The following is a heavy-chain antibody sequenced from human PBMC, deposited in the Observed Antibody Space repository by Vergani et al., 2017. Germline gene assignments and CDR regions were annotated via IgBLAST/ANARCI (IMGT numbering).Heavy chain of an antibody. CDR1: GGTFSSYA. Sequence: QVQLVQSGAEVKKPGSSVKVSCKASGGTFSSYAISWVRQAPGQGPEWMGGIIPIFGTANYAQKFQGRVTITADESTSTAYMELSSLRSEDTAVYYCARGQDIVVVPAAFNWFDPWGQGTLVTVSS. CDR3: ARGQDIVVVPAAFNWFDP. CDR2: IIPIFGTA. J-gene: IGHJ5*02. D-gene: IGHD2-2*01. V-gene: IGHV1-69*01.